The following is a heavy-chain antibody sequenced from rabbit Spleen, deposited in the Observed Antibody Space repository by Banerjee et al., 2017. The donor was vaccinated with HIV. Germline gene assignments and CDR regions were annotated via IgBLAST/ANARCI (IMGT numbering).Heavy chain of an antibody. CDR3: ARDTGSSFSSYGMDL. V-gene: IGHV1S45*01. Sequence: QEQLVESGGGLVQPGASLRLTCKASGIDFSRSYDMCWVRQAPGKGLEWIACIGAGSSGSTYSATWAKGRFTVSKTASTTVTLQMTSLTAADTATYFCARDTGSSFSSYGMDLWGPGTLVTV. CDR2: IGAGSSGST. J-gene: IGHJ6*01. D-gene: IGHD8-1*01. CDR1: GIDFSRSYD.